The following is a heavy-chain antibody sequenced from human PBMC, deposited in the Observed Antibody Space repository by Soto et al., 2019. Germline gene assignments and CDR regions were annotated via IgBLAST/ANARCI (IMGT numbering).Heavy chain of an antibody. D-gene: IGHD2-15*01. CDR2: IIPIFGTA. J-gene: IGHJ4*02. Sequence: QVQLVQSGAEVKKPGSSVKVSCKASGGTFSSYAISWVRQAPGQGLEWMGGIIPIFGTANYAQKFQGRVTITADESMSTAYMELSSLRSEDTAVYYCLHKGYCSGGSCHRGLDYWGQGTLVTVSS. V-gene: IGHV1-69*01. CDR3: LHKGYCSGGSCHRGLDY. CDR1: GGTFSSYA.